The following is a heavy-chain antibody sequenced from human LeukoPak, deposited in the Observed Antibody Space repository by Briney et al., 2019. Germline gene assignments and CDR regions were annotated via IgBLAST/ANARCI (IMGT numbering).Heavy chain of an antibody. V-gene: IGHV4-59*12. CDR3: ARDLLRHDAFDI. J-gene: IGHJ3*02. Sequence: SETLSLTCAVYGGSFSGYYWSWIRQPPGKGLVWIGHIYYSGSTNYNPSLKSRVTMSVDTSKNQFSLKLSSVTAADTAVYYCARDLLRHDAFDIWGQGTMVTVSS. CDR1: GGSFSGYY. D-gene: IGHD1-26*01. CDR2: IYYSGST.